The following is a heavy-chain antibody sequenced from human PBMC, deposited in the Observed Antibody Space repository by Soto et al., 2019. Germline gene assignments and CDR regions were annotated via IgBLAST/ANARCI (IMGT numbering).Heavy chain of an antibody. CDR3: SKGSVVVAAKFDS. J-gene: IGHJ4*02. CDR2: ISSSGYSA. V-gene: IGHV3-23*01. D-gene: IGHD2-21*02. Sequence: EVQLLESGGALVQPGVSLSLSCAASGFTYNNYAMGWVRQAPGKGLEWVSAISSSGYSAYSADSVKGRFTISRDNSRNTMFLQMNKLSAEDTAVYYCSKGSVVVAAKFDSWGQGTQVTVSS. CDR1: GFTYNNYA.